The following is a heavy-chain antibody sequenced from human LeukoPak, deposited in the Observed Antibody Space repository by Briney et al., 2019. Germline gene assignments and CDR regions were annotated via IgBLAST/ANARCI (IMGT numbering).Heavy chain of an antibody. CDR3: ATGSNYDFWSGYPLPRDYYGMDV. D-gene: IGHD3-3*01. V-gene: IGHV1-24*01. CDR1: GYTLTELS. Sequence: ASVKVSCKASGYTLTELSMHWVRQAPGKGLEWMGGFDPEDGETIYAQKFQGRVTMTEDTSTDTAYMELSSLRSEDTAVYYCATGSNYDFWSGYPLPRDYYGMDVWGQGTTVTVSS. CDR2: FDPEDGET. J-gene: IGHJ6*02.